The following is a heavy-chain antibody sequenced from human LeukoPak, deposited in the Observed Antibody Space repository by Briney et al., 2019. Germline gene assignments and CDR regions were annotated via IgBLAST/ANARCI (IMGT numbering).Heavy chain of an antibody. CDR3: ARVGYSGYDDRGSFDY. V-gene: IGHV4-39*07. CDR2: IYYSGST. CDR1: GDSISSSSYY. J-gene: IGHJ4*02. D-gene: IGHD5-12*01. Sequence: PSETLSLTCTVSGDSISSSSYYWGWIRQPPGKGLEWIGSIYYSGSTYYNPSLKSRVTISVDTSKNQFSLKLSSVTAADTAVYYCARVGYSGYDDRGSFDYWGQGTLVTVSS.